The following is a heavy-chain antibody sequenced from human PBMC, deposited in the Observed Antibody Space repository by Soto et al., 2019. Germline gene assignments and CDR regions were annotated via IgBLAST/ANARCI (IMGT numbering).Heavy chain of an antibody. V-gene: IGHV6-1*01. CDR1: GGSVSSNSAA. D-gene: IGHD6-19*01. Sequence: SQTLSLTCAISGGSVSSNSAAWNWIRQSPSRGLEWLGRTYYRSKWYNDYAVSVKSRITINPDTSKNQFSLQLNSVTPEDTAVYYCARGLLQWLVPGWFDPWGQGTLVTVSS. CDR3: ARGLLQWLVPGWFDP. J-gene: IGHJ5*02. CDR2: TYYRSKWYN.